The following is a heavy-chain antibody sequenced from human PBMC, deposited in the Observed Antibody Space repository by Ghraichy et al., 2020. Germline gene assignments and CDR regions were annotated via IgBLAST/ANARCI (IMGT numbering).Heavy chain of an antibody. CDR1: GGSISSFY. CDR3: ARRNYETTGYFFDP. CDR2: IFYSGNT. V-gene: IGHV4-59*01. J-gene: IGHJ5*02. D-gene: IGHD3-9*01. Sequence: SETLSLTCTVSGGSISSFYWSWIRQPPGKGLEWIGYIFYSGNTKYNPSLKSRVNMSVDTSKNRFPLTLTSVTAADTGIYFCARRNYETTGYFFDPWGHGILVTVSS.